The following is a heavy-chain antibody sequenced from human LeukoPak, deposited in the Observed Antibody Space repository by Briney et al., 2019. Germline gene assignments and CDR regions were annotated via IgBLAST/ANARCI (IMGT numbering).Heavy chain of an antibody. D-gene: IGHD3-22*01. CDR1: GGSISSGGYS. Sequence: SQTLSLTCAVSGGSISSGGYSWSWIRQPPGKGLEWIGYIYHSGSTYYNPSLKSRVTISVDRSKNQFSLKLSSVTAADTAVYYCARGLGYYDSSGYLADAFDIWGQGTMVTVSS. J-gene: IGHJ3*02. CDR2: IYHSGST. V-gene: IGHV4-30-2*01. CDR3: ARGLGYYDSSGYLADAFDI.